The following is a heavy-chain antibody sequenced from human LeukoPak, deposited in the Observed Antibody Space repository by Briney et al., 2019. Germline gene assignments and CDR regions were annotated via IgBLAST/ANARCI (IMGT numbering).Heavy chain of an antibody. D-gene: IGHD1-26*01. Sequence: SETLSLTCSVSGGSISSYFWTWIRQPAGKGLEWIGRIYSSGSTNYNPSLKSRVTMSVDTSKNQFSLKLSSVTAADTGVYYCAREERATAPGVYDYWGQGTLVTVSS. CDR1: GGSISSYF. V-gene: IGHV4-4*07. CDR2: IYSSGST. CDR3: AREERATAPGVYDY. J-gene: IGHJ4*02.